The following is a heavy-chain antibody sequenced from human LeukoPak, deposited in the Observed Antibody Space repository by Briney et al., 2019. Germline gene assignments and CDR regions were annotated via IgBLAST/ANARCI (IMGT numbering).Heavy chain of an antibody. Sequence: GGSLRLSCAASGFTFSSHSMNWVRQAPGKGLEWVSSISSSSSYIYYADSVKGRFTISRDNAKNSLYLQMNSLRAEDTAVYYCARDGRWFGELRYYFDYWGQGTLVTVSS. CDR2: ISSSSSYI. CDR3: ARDGRWFGELRYYFDY. CDR1: GFTFSSHS. V-gene: IGHV3-21*01. J-gene: IGHJ4*02. D-gene: IGHD3-10*01.